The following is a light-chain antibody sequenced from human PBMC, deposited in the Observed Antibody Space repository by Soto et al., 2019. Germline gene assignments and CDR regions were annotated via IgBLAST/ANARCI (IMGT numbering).Light chain of an antibody. Sequence: DIQMTQSPSTLSASVGDRVTITCRASQSISSWLAWYQQKPGKAPKLLIYRASNLQSGVPSRFSGSGSGTEXTXTXSSXXXXDFATYYCQRYVGYSLTFGQGTKLEIK. CDR3: QRYVGYSLT. V-gene: IGKV1-5*03. CDR2: RAS. CDR1: QSISSW. J-gene: IGKJ2*01.